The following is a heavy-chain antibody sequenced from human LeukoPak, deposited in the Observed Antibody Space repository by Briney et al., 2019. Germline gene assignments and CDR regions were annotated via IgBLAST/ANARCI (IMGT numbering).Heavy chain of an antibody. CDR3: ATLGSHYYYDSSGYYSGDY. CDR1: GGSISSGDYY. D-gene: IGHD3-22*01. Sequence: PSETLSLTCTVSGGSISSGDYYWSWIRQPPGKGLEWIGYIYYSGSTYYNPCLKSRVTISVDTSKNQFSLKLSSVTAADTAVYYCATLGSHYYYDSSGYYSGDYWGQGTLVTVSS. J-gene: IGHJ4*02. V-gene: IGHV4-30-4*01. CDR2: IYYSGST.